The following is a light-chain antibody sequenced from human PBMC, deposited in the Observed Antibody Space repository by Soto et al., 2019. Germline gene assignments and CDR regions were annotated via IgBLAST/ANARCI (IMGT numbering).Light chain of an antibody. V-gene: IGKV1-8*01. Sequence: AIRMTQSPSSLSASTGDRVTITCRASQGISSYLAWYQQKPEKAPQLLIYAAYTLQSGVPSRFSGSGSRTDFTLTISCLQAEDFATYYCQQYYSYPRTFGQGTKVEIK. CDR2: AAY. CDR3: QQYYSYPRT. J-gene: IGKJ1*01. CDR1: QGISSY.